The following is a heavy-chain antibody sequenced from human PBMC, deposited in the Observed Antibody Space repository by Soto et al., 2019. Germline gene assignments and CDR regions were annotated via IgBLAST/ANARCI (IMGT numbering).Heavy chain of an antibody. Sequence: GGSLRLSCAASGFTFSSYWMSWVRQAPGKGLEWVANIKQDGSEKYYVDPVKGRFTISRDNAKNSLYLQMNSLRAEDTAVYYCARERGSSWYSIFDYWGQGTLVTVSS. D-gene: IGHD6-13*01. CDR2: IKQDGSEK. CDR1: GFTFSSYW. CDR3: ARERGSSWYSIFDY. V-gene: IGHV3-7*03. J-gene: IGHJ4*02.